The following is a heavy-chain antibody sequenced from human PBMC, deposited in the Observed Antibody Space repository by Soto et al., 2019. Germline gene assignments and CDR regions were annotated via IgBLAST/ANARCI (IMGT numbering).Heavy chain of an antibody. Sequence: PSETLSLTCAVYGGSFSGYYWSWIRQPPGKGLEWIGEINHSGSTNYNPSLKSRVTISVDTSKNQFSLKLSSVTAADTAVYYCARDDFWTGRFDYWGQGTLVTVSS. CDR2: INHSGST. D-gene: IGHD3-3*01. V-gene: IGHV4-34*01. CDR3: ARDDFWTGRFDY. J-gene: IGHJ4*02. CDR1: GGSFSGYY.